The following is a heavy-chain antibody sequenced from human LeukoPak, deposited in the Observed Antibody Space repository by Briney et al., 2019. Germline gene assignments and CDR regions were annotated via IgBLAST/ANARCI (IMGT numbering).Heavy chain of an antibody. D-gene: IGHD5-18*01. CDR3: AARRDSYGFVPSDY. CDR1: GFTFSSYG. CDR2: IRYDGSNK. J-gene: IGHJ4*02. Sequence: GGSLRLSCAASGFTFSSYGMHWVRQAPGKGLEWVAFIRYDGSNKYYADSVKGRFTISRDNSKNTLYLQMNSLRAEDTAVYYCAARRDSYGFVPSDYWGQGTLVTVSS. V-gene: IGHV3-30*02.